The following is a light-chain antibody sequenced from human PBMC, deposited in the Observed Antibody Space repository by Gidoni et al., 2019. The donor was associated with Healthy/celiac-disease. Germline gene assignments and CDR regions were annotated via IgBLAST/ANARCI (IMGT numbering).Light chain of an antibody. Sequence: EIQMTQSPSSLSASVGDRVTITCRASQSISSYLNWYQQKPGKAPKLLIYAASSLQSGVTSRFSGSGSGTDFTLTISSLQPEDFATYYCQQSYSTPMYTFGQGTKLEIK. V-gene: IGKV1-39*01. CDR1: QSISSY. CDR2: AAS. CDR3: QQSYSTPMYT. J-gene: IGKJ2*01.